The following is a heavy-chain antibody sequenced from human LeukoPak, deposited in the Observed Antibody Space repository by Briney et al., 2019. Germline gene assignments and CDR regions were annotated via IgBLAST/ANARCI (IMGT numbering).Heavy chain of an antibody. CDR3: ARGPGTNIDY. D-gene: IGHD3-10*01. CDR2: INPSGGST. Sequence: ASVRVSCKASGYTFTIYYVHWVRQAPGPGVEWMGMINPSGGSTTYSQKFQGRITMTRGTSTSTVYMELSSLRSEDTAVYYCARGPGTNIDYWGQGTLVTVSS. J-gene: IGHJ4*02. V-gene: IGHV1-46*01. CDR1: GYTFTIYY.